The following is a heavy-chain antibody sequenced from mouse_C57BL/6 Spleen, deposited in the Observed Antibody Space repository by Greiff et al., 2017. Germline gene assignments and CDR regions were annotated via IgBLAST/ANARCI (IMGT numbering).Heavy chain of an antibody. J-gene: IGHJ3*01. CDR3: VRDGVTTRFAY. V-gene: IGHV10-3*01. Sequence: EVMLVESGGGLVQPKGSLTLSCAASGFTFNTYAMHWVRQAPGKGLEWVARIRSKSSNYATYYADSVKDRFTSSRDDSQSMLYLQMNNLKTEDTAMYDCVRDGVTTRFAYWGQGTLVTVSA. D-gene: IGHD2-2*01. CDR1: GFTFNTYA. CDR2: IRSKSSNYAT.